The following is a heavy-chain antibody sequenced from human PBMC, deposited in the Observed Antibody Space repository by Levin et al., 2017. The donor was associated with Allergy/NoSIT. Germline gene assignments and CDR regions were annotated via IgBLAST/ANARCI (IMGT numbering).Heavy chain of an antibody. CDR2: INTNTGNP. CDR1: GYTFTSYA. Sequence: GESLKISCKASGYTFTSYAMNWVRQAPGQGLEWMGWINTNTGNPTYAQGFTGRFVFSLDTSVSTAYLQISSLKAEDTAVYYCARSLSPDDFWSGYYTRILRYYGMDVWGQGTTVTVS. V-gene: IGHV7-4-1*02. J-gene: IGHJ6*02. D-gene: IGHD3-3*01. CDR3: ARSLSPDDFWSGYYTRILRYYGMDV.